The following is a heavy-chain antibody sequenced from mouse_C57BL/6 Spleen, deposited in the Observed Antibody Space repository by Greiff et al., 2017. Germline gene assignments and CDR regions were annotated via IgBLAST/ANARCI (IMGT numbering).Heavy chain of an antibody. J-gene: IGHJ1*03. CDR2: ISSGGDYI. CDR1: GFTFSSYA. Sequence: EVHLVESGEGLVKPGGSLKLSCAASGFTFSSYAMSWVRQTPEKRLEWVAYISSGGDYIYYADTVKGRFTISRDNARNTLYLQMSSLKSEDTAMYYCTRGAPITTVVATWDWYFDVWGTGTTVTVSS. V-gene: IGHV5-9-1*02. CDR3: TRGAPITTVVATWDWYFDV. D-gene: IGHD1-1*01.